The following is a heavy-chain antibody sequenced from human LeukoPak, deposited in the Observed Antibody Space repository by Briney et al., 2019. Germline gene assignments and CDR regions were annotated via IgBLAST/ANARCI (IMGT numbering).Heavy chain of an antibody. CDR2: IAVSDGRT. D-gene: IGHD3-22*01. CDR1: GFTLSTND. Sequence: GGSLRLSCAASGFTLSTNDMSWVRQAPGKGLQWVSGIAVSDGRTYYADSVKGRFTISRDNSKNTLYLQMNSLRAEDTAVYYCAKGGWLEKDWGQGTLVTVSS. V-gene: IGHV3-23*01. J-gene: IGHJ1*01. CDR3: AKGGWLEKD.